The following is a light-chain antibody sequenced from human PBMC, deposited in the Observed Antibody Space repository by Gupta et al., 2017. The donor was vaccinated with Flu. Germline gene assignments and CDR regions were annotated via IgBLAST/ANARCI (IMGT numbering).Light chain of an antibody. J-gene: IGKJ1*01. Sequence: PSSLSASTGDRVTIPCRASQGISSYLAWYQQKPGKAPRLLIYAAFTLQSGVPSRFSGSGSGTDFTLTISCLQSEDFATYYCQQYNSYPRTFGQGTKVEIK. CDR3: QQYNSYPRT. CDR2: AAF. V-gene: IGKV1-8*01. CDR1: QGISSY.